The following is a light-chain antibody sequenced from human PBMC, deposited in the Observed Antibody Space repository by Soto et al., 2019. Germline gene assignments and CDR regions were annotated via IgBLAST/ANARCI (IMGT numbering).Light chain of an antibody. CDR1: SSNIGSST. V-gene: IGLV1-44*01. CDR2: RSD. Sequence: QSVLTQPPSASGTHGQRVTISCSGRSSNIGSSTVHWFQQLPGTAPKLLIHRSDQRPSGVPDRFSGSKSGTSASLAISGLQSEDEADYYCAAWDEALNGHVFGTGTKLTVL. J-gene: IGLJ1*01. CDR3: AAWDEALNGHV.